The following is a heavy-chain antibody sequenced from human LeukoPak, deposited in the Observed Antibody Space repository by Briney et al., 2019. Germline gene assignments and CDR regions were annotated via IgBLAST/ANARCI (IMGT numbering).Heavy chain of an antibody. CDR2: IADIATK. J-gene: IGHJ4*02. D-gene: IGHD1-14*01. CDR1: GASITSGAYY. V-gene: IGHV4-31*03. CDR3: ARARMGPVPFDS. Sequence: SQTLSLTCSVSGASITSGAYYWSWLRQHPEKGLEWIGYIADIATKFYNPSFKSRVSISMDPSKNLFSLSLTPLTAADTAVYYCARARMGPVPFDSWGQGILVTVSS.